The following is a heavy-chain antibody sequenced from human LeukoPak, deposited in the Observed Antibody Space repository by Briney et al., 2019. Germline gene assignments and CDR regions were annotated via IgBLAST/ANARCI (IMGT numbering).Heavy chain of an antibody. CDR1: GFTFSSYS. CDR2: IGSSSSYI. Sequence: PGGSLRLSCAASGFTFSSYSMNWVRQAPGKGLEWVSSIGSSSSYIYYADSVKGRFTISRDNAKNSLYLQMNSLRAEDTAVYYCARGGIAAAATYFDYWSQGTLVTVSS. J-gene: IGHJ4*02. D-gene: IGHD6-13*01. CDR3: ARGGIAAAATYFDY. V-gene: IGHV3-21*01.